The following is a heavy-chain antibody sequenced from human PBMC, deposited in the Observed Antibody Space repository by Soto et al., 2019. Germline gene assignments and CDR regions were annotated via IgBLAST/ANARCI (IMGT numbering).Heavy chain of an antibody. CDR2: ISGSGGST. CDR1: GFTFSSYA. Sequence: PGGSLRLSCAASGFTFSSYAISWVRQAPGKGLEWVSAISGSGGSTYYADSVKGRFTISRDNSKNTLYLQMNSLRAEDTAVYYCAKAGTANVYYYGMDVWGQGTTVTSP. D-gene: IGHD5-18*01. CDR3: AKAGTANVYYYGMDV. J-gene: IGHJ6*02. V-gene: IGHV3-23*01.